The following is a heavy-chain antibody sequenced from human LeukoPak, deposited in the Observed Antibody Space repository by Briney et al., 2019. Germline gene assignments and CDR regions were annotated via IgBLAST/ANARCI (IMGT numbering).Heavy chain of an antibody. J-gene: IGHJ4*02. Sequence: GESLRLSCAASGLTVSNNYMSWVRQAPGKGLEWVSIIYGADTTYYADSVKGRFTISRDNSKNTLYLQMNSLRAEDTAVYYCARHPELYFFDYWGQGTLVTVSS. CDR2: IYGADTT. D-gene: IGHD3-10*01. CDR1: GLTVSNNY. V-gene: IGHV3-66*04. CDR3: ARHPELYFFDY.